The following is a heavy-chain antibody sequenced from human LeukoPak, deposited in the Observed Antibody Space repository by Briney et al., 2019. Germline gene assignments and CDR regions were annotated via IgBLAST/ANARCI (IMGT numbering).Heavy chain of an antibody. Sequence: GASVKVSCKASGGTFSSYAISWVRQAPGQGLEWMGGIIPIFGTANYAQKSQGRVTITTDESTSTAYMELSSLRSEDTAVYYCARGYYDSSGYSDWFDPWGQGTLVTVSS. V-gene: IGHV1-69*05. CDR1: GGTFSSYA. CDR2: IIPIFGTA. J-gene: IGHJ5*02. CDR3: ARGYYDSSGYSDWFDP. D-gene: IGHD3-22*01.